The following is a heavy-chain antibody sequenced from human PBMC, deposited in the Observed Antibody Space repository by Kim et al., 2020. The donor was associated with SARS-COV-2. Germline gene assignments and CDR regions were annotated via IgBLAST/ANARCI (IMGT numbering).Heavy chain of an antibody. Sequence: GGSLRLSCAASGFTFSSYAMSWVRQAPGKGLEWVSAISGSGGSTYYADSVKGRFTISRDNSKNTLYLQMNSLRAEDTAVYYCGSRGQLVHGSDAFDIWGQGTMVTVSS. CDR3: GSRGQLVHGSDAFDI. CDR1: GFTFSSYA. J-gene: IGHJ3*02. V-gene: IGHV3-23*01. D-gene: IGHD6-6*01. CDR2: ISGSGGST.